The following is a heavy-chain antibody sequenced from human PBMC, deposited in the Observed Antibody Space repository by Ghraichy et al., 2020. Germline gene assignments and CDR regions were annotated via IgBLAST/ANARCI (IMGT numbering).Heavy chain of an antibody. J-gene: IGHJ4*02. CDR3: AKDWDCSGGSCYEGYFDH. CDR1: GFTFSNYA. D-gene: IGHD2-15*01. V-gene: IGHV3-23*01. CDR2: ITGSDDTT. Sequence: GGSLRLSCAASGFTFSNYAMSWVRQPPGKGLEWVSVITGSDDTTSYADYADSVKGRFTISRDNSKNTLYLQMNSLRAEDTAVYYCAKDWDCSGGSCYEGYFDHWGQGILVTVSS.